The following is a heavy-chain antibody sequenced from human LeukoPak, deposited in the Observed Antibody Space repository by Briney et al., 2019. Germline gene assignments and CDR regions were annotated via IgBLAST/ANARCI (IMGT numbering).Heavy chain of an antibody. CDR2: ISYDGSNK. CDR1: GFTFSSYA. D-gene: IGHD7-27*01. CDR3: ASETGAATFDY. J-gene: IGHJ4*02. V-gene: IGHV3-30-3*01. Sequence: PGGSLRLSCAASGFTFSSYAMHWVRQAPGKGLEWVAVISYDGSNKYYADSVKGRFTISRDNSKNTLYLQMNSLRAEDTAVYYCASETGAATFDYWGRGTLVTVSS.